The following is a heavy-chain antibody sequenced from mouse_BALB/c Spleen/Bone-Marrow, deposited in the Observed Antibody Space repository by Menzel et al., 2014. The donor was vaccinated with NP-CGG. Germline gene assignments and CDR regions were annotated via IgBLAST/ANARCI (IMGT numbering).Heavy chain of an antibody. CDR2: IYPGDGST. CDR3: ARDDYGY. CDR1: GYTFTSYY. V-gene: IGHV1S56*01. D-gene: IGHD2-4*01. J-gene: IGHJ3*01. Sequence: QVQLQQSGPELVKPGASVKMSCKASGYTFTSYYIHWVKQRPGQGLEWIGWIYPGDGSTKYNEKFKGKTTLTADKSSSTVYMLLGSLTSEDSAIYFCARDDYGYWGQGTLVTVSA.